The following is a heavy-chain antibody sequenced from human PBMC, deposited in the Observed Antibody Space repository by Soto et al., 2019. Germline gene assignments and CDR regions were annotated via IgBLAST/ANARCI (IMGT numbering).Heavy chain of an antibody. V-gene: IGHV4-34*01. CDR1: CGNSVDHC. D-gene: IGHD1-7*01. CDR3: ARGLGTPLRYYYYYMDV. J-gene: IGHJ6*03. CDR2: INHSGSA. Sequence: PFELHPLPCTVECGNSVDHCGSRILQPTGKGLEWIGEINHSGSAYYNPSLKSRVTISVDTSKNQFSLKLSSVTAADTAVYYCARGLGTPLRYYYYYMDVWGKGTTVTVSS.